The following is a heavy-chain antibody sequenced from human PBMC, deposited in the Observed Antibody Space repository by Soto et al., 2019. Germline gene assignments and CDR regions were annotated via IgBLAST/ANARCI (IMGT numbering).Heavy chain of an antibody. V-gene: IGHV4-39*01. CDR2: IYYSGST. D-gene: IGHD6-13*01. CDR1: GGSISSSSYY. J-gene: IGHJ5*02. Sequence: SETLSLTCTVSGGSISSSSYYWGWIRQPPGKGLEWIGSIYYSGSTYYNTSLKSRVTISVDTSKNQFSLKLSSVTAADTAVYYCARQDGSSWNEINWFDPWGQGTLVTVSS. CDR3: ARQDGSSWNEINWFDP.